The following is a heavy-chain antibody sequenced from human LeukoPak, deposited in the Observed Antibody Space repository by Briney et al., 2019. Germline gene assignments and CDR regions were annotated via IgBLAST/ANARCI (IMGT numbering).Heavy chain of an antibody. CDR1: EFTFSRYW. V-gene: IGHV3-48*02. CDR2: INSDTNIT. CDR3: VRDHDWSFDL. D-gene: IGHD1-1*01. Sequence: PGGSLRLSCAASEFTFSRYWMNWVRQAPGKGLEWVSHINSDTNITPYTASVSGRFTISRDNAKNSLYLHVNSLRDEDTAVYYCVRDHDWSFDLWGQGALVTVSS. J-gene: IGHJ4*02.